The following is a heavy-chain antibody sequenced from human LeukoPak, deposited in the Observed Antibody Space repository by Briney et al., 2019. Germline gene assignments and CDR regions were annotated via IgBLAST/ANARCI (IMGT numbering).Heavy chain of an antibody. Sequence: TLSLTCAVSGGSISSGGYSWSWIRQPPGKGLEWIGYIYHSGSTYYNPSLKSRVTISVDTSKNQFSLKLSSVTAADTAVYYCARVPYGSGSYKDYWGQGTLVTVSS. V-gene: IGHV4-30-2*01. CDR2: IYHSGST. D-gene: IGHD3-10*01. CDR3: ARVPYGSGSYKDY. CDR1: GGSISSGGYS. J-gene: IGHJ4*02.